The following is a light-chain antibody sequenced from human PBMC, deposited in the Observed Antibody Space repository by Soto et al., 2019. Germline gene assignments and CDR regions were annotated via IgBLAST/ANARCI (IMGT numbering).Light chain of an antibody. Sequence: IVLTQSPGTLSLSPGERATLSCRASQSVSSSYLAWYQQKPGQAPRLLIYGASSRATGIPDRFSGSGSRTDFTLTVSRLEPEDFAAYYCQQYGSSPPTFGQGTRLEIK. J-gene: IGKJ5*01. CDR3: QQYGSSPPT. CDR2: GAS. V-gene: IGKV3-20*01. CDR1: QSVSSSY.